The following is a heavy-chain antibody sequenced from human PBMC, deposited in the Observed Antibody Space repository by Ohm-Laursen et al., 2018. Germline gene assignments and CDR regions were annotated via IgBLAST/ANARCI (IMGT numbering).Heavy chain of an antibody. CDR2: ISWNSGSI. CDR3: AKDKWRSAFQLGYYGMDV. CDR1: GFTFDDYG. V-gene: IGHV3-9*01. J-gene: IGHJ6*02. D-gene: IGHD2-2*01. Sequence: SLRLSCSASGFTFDDYGMHWARHAPGKGLEWVSGISWNSGSIGYADSVKGRFTVSRDNAKNSLYLQMNSLRAEDTALYYCAKDKWRSAFQLGYYGMDVWGQGTTVTVSS.